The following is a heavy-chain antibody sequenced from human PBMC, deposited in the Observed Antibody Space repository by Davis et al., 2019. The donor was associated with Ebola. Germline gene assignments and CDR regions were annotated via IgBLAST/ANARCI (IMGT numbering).Heavy chain of an antibody. CDR3: ARGWFRAGMDV. CDR1: GDSVSSGG. CDR2: TYYSSKWYN. V-gene: IGHV6-1*01. J-gene: IGHJ6*04. D-gene: IGHD3-10*01. Sequence: SCAISGDSVSSGGWNWIRQSPSRGLEWLGRTYYSSKWYNDYAVSVKSRITINPDTAKNQFSLQLNSVIPEDTALYYCARGWFRAGMDVWGEGTTVTVSS.